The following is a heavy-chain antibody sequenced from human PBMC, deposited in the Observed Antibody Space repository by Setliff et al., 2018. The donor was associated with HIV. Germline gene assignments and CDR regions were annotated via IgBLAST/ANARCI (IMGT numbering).Heavy chain of an antibody. CDR3: ARQRSYYYYYMDV. V-gene: IGHV4-39*01. CDR1: GGSISSSSYY. Sequence: PSETLSLTCTVPGGSISSSSYYWGWIRQPPGKGLEWIGSIYYSGSTYYNSSLKSRVTISVDTSENQFSLKLSSVTAADTAVYYCARQRSYYYYYMDVWGKGTTVTVSS. J-gene: IGHJ6*03. CDR2: IYYSGST.